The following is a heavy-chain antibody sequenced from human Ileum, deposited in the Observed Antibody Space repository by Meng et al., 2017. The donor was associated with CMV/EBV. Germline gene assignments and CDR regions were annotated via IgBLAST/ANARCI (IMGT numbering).Heavy chain of an antibody. CDR2: IYYSGSP. J-gene: IGHJ4*02. V-gene: IGHV4-30-4*08. CDR3: VRQVVAASFDY. CDR1: GGYITSGNYY. D-gene: IGHD2-15*01. Sequence: QVQLQESGPGLVKPSQTLSLTCTVSGGYITSGNYYWSWIRQPPGRGLEWIGYIYYSGSPYYKPSLKSRVTISLDTSKNQFSLNLRSVTATDSAVYYCVRQVVAASFDYWGQGALVTVSS.